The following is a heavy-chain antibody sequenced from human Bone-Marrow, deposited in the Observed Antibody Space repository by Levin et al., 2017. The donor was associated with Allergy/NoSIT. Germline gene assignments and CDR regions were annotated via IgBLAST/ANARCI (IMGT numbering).Heavy chain of an antibody. D-gene: IGHD2-2*01. CDR1: GGSISSSY. V-gene: IGHV4-4*07. CDR2: IYTSGST. CDR3: ARGTYCSSTSCPTYYYYYGMDV. J-gene: IGHJ6*02. Sequence: SQTLSLTCTVSGGSISSSYWSWLRQPAGKGLEWIGRIYTSGSTNYNPSLKSRVTMSVDTSKNQFSLKLSSVTAADTAVYYCARGTYCSSTSCPTYYYYYGMDVWGQGTTVTVSS.